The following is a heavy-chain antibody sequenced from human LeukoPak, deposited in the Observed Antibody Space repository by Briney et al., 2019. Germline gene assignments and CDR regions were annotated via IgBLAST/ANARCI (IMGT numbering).Heavy chain of an antibody. V-gene: IGHV4-30-4*01. CDR2: IYYSGST. D-gene: IGHD6-13*01. Sequence: SETLSLTCTVSGGSISSGDYYWSWIRQPPGKGLEWIGYIYYSGSTYYNPSLKSRVTISVDTSKNQFSLKLTSVTAADTAVYYCARQTGIAAAGVDYWGQGTLVTVSS. CDR3: ARQTGIAAAGVDY. J-gene: IGHJ4*02. CDR1: GGSISSGDYY.